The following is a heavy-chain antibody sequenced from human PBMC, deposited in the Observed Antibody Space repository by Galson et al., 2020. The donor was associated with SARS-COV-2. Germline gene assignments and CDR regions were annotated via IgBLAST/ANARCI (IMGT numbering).Heavy chain of an antibody. D-gene: IGHD2-15*01. J-gene: IGHJ1*01. CDR3: ARNGRDCSGGICYGAEYFQY. Sequence: GESLKISCAASGFTFSSYAMSWVRQAPGKGLEWVSAISGSGGSTYYADSVKGRFTISRDNSKNTLYLQMNSLRAEDTALYFCARNGRDCSGGICYGAEYFQYWGQGNPVTVSS. V-gene: IGHV3-23*01. CDR2: ISGSGGST. CDR1: GFTFSSYA.